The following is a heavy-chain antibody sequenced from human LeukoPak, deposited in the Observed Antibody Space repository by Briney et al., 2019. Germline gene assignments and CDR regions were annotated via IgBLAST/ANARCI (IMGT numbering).Heavy chain of an antibody. CDR3: AKDLYYYDSSGSSPVDY. D-gene: IGHD3-22*01. J-gene: IGHJ4*02. CDR1: GFTFSSYW. V-gene: IGHV3-7*01. CDR2: IKQDGSEK. Sequence: GGSLRLSCAASGFTFSSYWMSWVRQAPGKGLEWVANIKQDGSEKYYVDSVKGRFTISRDNAKNSLYLQMNSLRAEDTAVYYCAKDLYYYDSSGSSPVDYWGQGTLVTVSS.